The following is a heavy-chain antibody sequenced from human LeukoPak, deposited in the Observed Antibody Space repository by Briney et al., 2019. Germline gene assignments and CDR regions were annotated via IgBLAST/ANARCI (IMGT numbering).Heavy chain of an antibody. Sequence: GASVKVSCKASGYTFTSYAMNWVRQAPGQGLEWMGWINTNTGNPTYAQGFTGRFVFSLDTSVSTAYLQISSLKAEDTAVYYCARNDITMVRGVIIQGAYYMDVWGKGTTVTVSS. CDR3: ARNDITMVRGVIIQGAYYMDV. V-gene: IGHV7-4-1*02. D-gene: IGHD3-10*01. CDR2: INTNTGNP. CDR1: GYTFTSYA. J-gene: IGHJ6*03.